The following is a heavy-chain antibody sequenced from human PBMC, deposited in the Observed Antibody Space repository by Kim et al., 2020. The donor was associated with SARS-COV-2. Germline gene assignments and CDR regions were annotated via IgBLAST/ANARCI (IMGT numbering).Heavy chain of an antibody. Sequence: GGSLRLSCAASGFTVSSNYMSWVRQAPGKGLEWVSVIYSGGSTYYADSVKGRFTISRDNSKNTLYLQMNSLRAEDTAVYYCARVPGEMVRGVIIPLYYYYYGMDVWGQGTTVTVSS. CDR2: IYSGGST. CDR3: ARVPGEMVRGVIIPLYYYYYGMDV. J-gene: IGHJ6*02. D-gene: IGHD3-10*01. V-gene: IGHV3-53*01. CDR1: GFTVSSNY.